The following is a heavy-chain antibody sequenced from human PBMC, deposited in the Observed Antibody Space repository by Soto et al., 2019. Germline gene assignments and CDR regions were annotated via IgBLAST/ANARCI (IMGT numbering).Heavy chain of an antibody. CDR1: GGSISSDEYF. CDR3: VREKYNDNAED. J-gene: IGHJ4*02. CDR2: IYYSGST. V-gene: IGHV4-30-4*01. Sequence: QVQLQESGPGLVKPSQTLSLTCTVSGGSISSDEYFWSWIRQPPGKGLECIGYIYYSGSTYSNPSLKSRVSMSVDMSTKQFSLKLTSVTAADTAVYYCVREKYNDNAEDWGQGTLVTVSS. D-gene: IGHD1-1*01.